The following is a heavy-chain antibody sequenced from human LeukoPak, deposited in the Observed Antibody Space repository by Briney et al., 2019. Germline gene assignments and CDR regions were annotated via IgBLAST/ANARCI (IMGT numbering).Heavy chain of an antibody. D-gene: IGHD6-13*01. J-gene: IGHJ4*02. CDR2: INPNSGGT. CDR3: ARDWGSSSWYFDY. V-gene: IGHV1-2*02. CDR1: GYTFTGYY. Sequence: GASVKVSCKASGYTFTGYYMHWVRQAPGQGLEWMGWINPNSGGTKNAQKFQGRVTMTRDTSISTAYMELSSLRSDDTAVYYCARDWGSSSWYFDYWGQGTLVTVSS.